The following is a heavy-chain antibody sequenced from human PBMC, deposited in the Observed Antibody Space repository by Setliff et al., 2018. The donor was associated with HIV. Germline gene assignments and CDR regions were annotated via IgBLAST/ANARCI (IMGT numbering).Heavy chain of an antibody. CDR1: GYTFTNYG. CDR3: AREWDTDMAHLDY. D-gene: IGHD5-18*01. CDR2: INPNSGGT. J-gene: IGHJ4*02. V-gene: IGHV1-18*01. Sequence: ASVKVSCKASGYTFTNYGISWVRQAPGQGLEWMGRINPNSGGTNYAQNLQGRVTMTTDTSTSTGYMELRSLGSDDTAVYYCAREWDTDMAHLDYWGQGTMVTVSS.